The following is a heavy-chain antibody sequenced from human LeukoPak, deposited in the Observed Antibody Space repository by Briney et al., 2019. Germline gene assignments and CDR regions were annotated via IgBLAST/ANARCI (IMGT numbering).Heavy chain of an antibody. D-gene: IGHD7-27*01. V-gene: IGHV3-7*01. Sequence: GGSLRLSCAASGFTFSSYWTSWVRQAPGKGLEWVANIKQDGSEKYYVDSVKGRFNISRDNAKNSLYLQMNSLRAEDTAVYYCARAEANWGTKNHQFDYWGQGTLVTVSS. CDR3: ARAEANWGTKNHQFDY. CDR1: GFTFSSYW. J-gene: IGHJ4*02. CDR2: IKQDGSEK.